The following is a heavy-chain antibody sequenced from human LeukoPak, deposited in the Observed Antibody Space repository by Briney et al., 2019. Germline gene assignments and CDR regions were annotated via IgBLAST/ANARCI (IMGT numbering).Heavy chain of an antibody. D-gene: IGHD6-13*01. Sequence: PGGSLRLSCAASGFTFSHYAMSWVRPAPGKGLERVSGISGSGSDTFYADSVKGRFTISRDNSKNTLYLQMSSLRAEDTAVYYCANVIIVAAGYEYFQHWGQGTLVSVSS. J-gene: IGHJ1*01. CDR2: ISGSGSDT. CDR3: ANVIIVAAGYEYFQH. V-gene: IGHV3-23*01. CDR1: GFTFSHYA.